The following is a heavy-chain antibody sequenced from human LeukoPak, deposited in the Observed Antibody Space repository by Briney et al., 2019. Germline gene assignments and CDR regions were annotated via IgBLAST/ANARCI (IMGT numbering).Heavy chain of an antibody. J-gene: IGHJ3*02. D-gene: IGHD4-17*01. Sequence: PGGSLRLSCAASGFTFSSYGMHWVRQAPGKGLEWVAVISCDGSNKYYADSVKGRFTISRDNSKNTLYLQMNSLRAEDTAVYYCAKGQDWEQQLALYGDYGPDAFDIWGQGTMVTVSS. CDR1: GFTFSSYG. V-gene: IGHV3-30*18. CDR2: ISCDGSNK. CDR3: AKGQDWEQQLALYGDYGPDAFDI.